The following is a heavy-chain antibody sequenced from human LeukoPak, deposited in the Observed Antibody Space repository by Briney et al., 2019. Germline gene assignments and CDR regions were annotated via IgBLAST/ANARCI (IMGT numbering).Heavy chain of an antibody. CDR2: ISSSGSTI. D-gene: IGHD3-22*01. J-gene: IGHJ4*02. V-gene: IGHV3-11*01. CDR1: GFTFSDYY. Sequence: PGGSLRLSCAASGFTFSDYYMSWIRQAPGKGLEWVSYISSSGSTIYYADSVKGRFTISRDNAKNSLYLQMNSLRAEDTAVYYCAKGGVTGGYYDSSGTLDYWGQGTLVTVSS. CDR3: AKGGVTGGYYDSSGTLDY.